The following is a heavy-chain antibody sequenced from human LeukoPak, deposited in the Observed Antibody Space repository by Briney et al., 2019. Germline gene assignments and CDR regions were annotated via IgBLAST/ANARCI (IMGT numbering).Heavy chain of an antibody. V-gene: IGHV1-2*02. J-gene: IGHJ6*03. CDR2: ISPNSGGT. Sequence: ASVKVSCRASGYTFTGYYMHWVRQAPGQGLEWMGWISPNSGGTNYAQKFQGRVTMTRDTSISTAYMELTRLRSDDTAVYHCARTYCSGGTCHPGGYYYYYMDVWGKGTTVTVSS. CDR1: GYTFTGYY. CDR3: ARTYCSGGTCHPGGYYYYYMDV. D-gene: IGHD2-15*01.